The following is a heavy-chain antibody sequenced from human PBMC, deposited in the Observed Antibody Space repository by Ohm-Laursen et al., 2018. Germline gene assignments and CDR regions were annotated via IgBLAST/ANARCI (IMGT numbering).Heavy chain of an antibody. CDR3: ASPSYSSSSYAAFDI. Sequence: ASVKVSCKASGYTFTGYYMHWVRQAPGQGLEWMGWINPNSGGTHYAQNFQDRVTMTRDTSISTAYMELSRLRSDDTAVYYCASPSYSSSSYAAFDIWGQGTMVIVSS. V-gene: IGHV1-2*02. D-gene: IGHD6-6*01. CDR1: GYTFTGYY. CDR2: INPNSGGT. J-gene: IGHJ3*02.